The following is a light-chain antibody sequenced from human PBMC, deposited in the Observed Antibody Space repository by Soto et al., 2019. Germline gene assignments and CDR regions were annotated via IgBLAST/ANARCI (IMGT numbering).Light chain of an antibody. CDR2: GNS. Sequence: QSVLTQPPSVSGAPGQRVTISCTGSSSNIGAGYDVRWYQQLPGTAPKLLIYGNSNRPSGVPDRFSGSKSGTSASLAITGLQAEDEADYYCQSYDSSLEVFGGGTKLTVL. CDR1: SSNIGAGYD. V-gene: IGLV1-40*01. CDR3: QSYDSSLEV. J-gene: IGLJ2*01.